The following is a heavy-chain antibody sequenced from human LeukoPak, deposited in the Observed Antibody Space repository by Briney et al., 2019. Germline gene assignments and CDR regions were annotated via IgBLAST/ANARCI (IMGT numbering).Heavy chain of an antibody. CDR3: ARERLLGTY. CDR1: GFTFSEYW. Sequence: PGGSLRPSCGASGFTFSEYWMSWVRQAPGKGLEWVANIKQGGSEKNYVDSVEGRFTISRDNAKNSLYLQMNSLRAEDTAVYYCARERLLGTYWGQGTLVTVSS. V-gene: IGHV3-7*05. J-gene: IGHJ4*02. D-gene: IGHD2-15*01. CDR2: IKQGGSEK.